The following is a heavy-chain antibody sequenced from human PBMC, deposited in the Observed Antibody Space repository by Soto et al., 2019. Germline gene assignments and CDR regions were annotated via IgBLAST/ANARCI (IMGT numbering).Heavy chain of an antibody. J-gene: IGHJ4*02. D-gene: IGHD3-10*01. Sequence: QVQLQESGPGLVKPSETLSLTCTVSGGSISSYYWSWIRQPPGKGLEWIGYIYYSGSTNYNPSLHSRATISVDKSKNHFTLRLSSVTAADTAVYYCASRYGSGFDYWGQGTLVTVSS. CDR2: IYYSGST. V-gene: IGHV4-59*08. CDR1: GGSISSYY. CDR3: ASRYGSGFDY.